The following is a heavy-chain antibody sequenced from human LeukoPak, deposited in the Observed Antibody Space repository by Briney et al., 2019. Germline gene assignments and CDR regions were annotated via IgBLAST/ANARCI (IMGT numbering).Heavy chain of an antibody. J-gene: IGHJ4*02. D-gene: IGHD3-10*01. CDR3: PSLTGGRGPIDY. CDR1: GVSFSGYY. V-gene: IGHV4-39*01. CDR2: IYYSGST. Sequence: SETLSLTCAVYGVSFSGYYCGWIRQPPGKGLEWIGSIYYSGSTYYNPSLNSRLTIFVDTSKNQFSLMLSSVTAADPAVYYCPSLTGGRGPIDYWGQGTLVTVSS.